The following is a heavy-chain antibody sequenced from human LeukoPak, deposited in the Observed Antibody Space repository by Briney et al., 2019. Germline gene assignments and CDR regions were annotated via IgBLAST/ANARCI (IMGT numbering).Heavy chain of an antibody. CDR1: GDSVTSNSAA. CDR2: TYYRSKWYN. Sequence: SQTLSLTCAISGDSVTSNSAAWNWIRQSPSRGLEWLGRTYYRSKWYNDYAVSVKSRITINPDTSKNQFSLQLNSVTPEDTAVYYCARGPRIAAAGNSGFTPWGQGTLVTVSS. D-gene: IGHD6-13*01. CDR3: ARGPRIAAAGNSGFTP. J-gene: IGHJ5*02. V-gene: IGHV6-1*01.